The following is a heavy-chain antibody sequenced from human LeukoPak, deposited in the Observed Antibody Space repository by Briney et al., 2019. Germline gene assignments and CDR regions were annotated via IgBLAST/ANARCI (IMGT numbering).Heavy chain of an antibody. CDR1: GGSINSGGYY. CDR2: MYYGRNS. J-gene: IGHJ4*02. V-gene: IGHV4-30-4*01. Sequence: SETLSLTCTVSGGSINSGGYYWTWIRQPPGKGLEWIGHMYYGRNSNYNPSLKSRLTISIDTSKNQFSLNLSSVTAADTAVYYCARGRYYGDYIDYWGQGTLVTVSS. D-gene: IGHD4-17*01. CDR3: ARGRYYGDYIDY.